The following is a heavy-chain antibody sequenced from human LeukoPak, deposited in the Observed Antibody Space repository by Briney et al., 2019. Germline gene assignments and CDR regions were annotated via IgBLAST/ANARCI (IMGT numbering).Heavy chain of an antibody. CDR1: GGTFSRYL. Sequence: SVKVSCKASGGTFSRYLINWVRQAPGQGLEWMGGIFPIVGTADYAQKFQGRVTITADESTSTAYMELSRLRSDDTAVYYCARDWTFDYGGNSGYWGQGTLVTVSS. CDR3: ARDWTFDYGGNSGY. J-gene: IGHJ4*02. CDR2: IFPIVGTA. V-gene: IGHV1-69*13. D-gene: IGHD4-23*01.